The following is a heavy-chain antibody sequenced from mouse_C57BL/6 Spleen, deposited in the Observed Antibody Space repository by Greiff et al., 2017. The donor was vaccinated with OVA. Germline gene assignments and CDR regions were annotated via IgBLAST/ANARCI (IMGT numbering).Heavy chain of an antibody. J-gene: IGHJ3*01. CDR2: IWSGGST. V-gene: IGHV2-2*01. D-gene: IGHD2-4*01. CDR1: GFSLTSYG. CDR3: ATPDYDEGWFAY. Sequence: VHLVESGPGLVQPSQSLSITCTVSGFSLTSYGVHWVRQSPGKGLEWLGVIWSGGSTDYNAAFISRLSISKDNSKSQVFFKMNSLQADDTAIYYCATPDYDEGWFAYWGQGTLVTVSA.